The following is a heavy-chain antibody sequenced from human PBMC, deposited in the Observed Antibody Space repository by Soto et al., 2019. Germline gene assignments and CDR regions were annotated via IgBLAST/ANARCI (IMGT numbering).Heavy chain of an antibody. V-gene: IGHV3-21*01. CDR2: ISSSSSYI. CDR3: ARDDGVVVVAATPGHDAFDI. CDR1: GFTFSSYS. J-gene: IGHJ3*02. Sequence: GGSLRLSCAASGFTFSSYSMNWVRQAPGKGLEWVSSISSSSSYIYYADSVKGRFTISRDNAKNSLYLQMNSLRAEDTAVYYCARDDGVVVVAATPGHDAFDIWGQGTMVTVSS. D-gene: IGHD2-15*01.